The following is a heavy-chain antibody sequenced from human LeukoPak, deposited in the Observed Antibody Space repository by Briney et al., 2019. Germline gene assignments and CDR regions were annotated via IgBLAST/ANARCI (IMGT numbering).Heavy chain of an antibody. D-gene: IGHD3-22*01. CDR2: ISGSGGST. CDR1: GFTFSSYA. V-gene: IGHV3-23*01. J-gene: IGHJ3*01. CDR3: ASSPEGYDSSGYYYDAFDL. Sequence: GGSLRLSCAASGFTFSSYAMSWVRQAPGKGLEWVSAISGSGGSTYYADSVKGRFTISRDNSKNTLYLQMNSLRAEDTAVYYCASSPEGYDSSGYYYDAFDLWGQETMVTVSS.